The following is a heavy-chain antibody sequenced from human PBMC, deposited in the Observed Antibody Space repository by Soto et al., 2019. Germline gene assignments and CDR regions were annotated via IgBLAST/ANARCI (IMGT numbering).Heavy chain of an antibody. D-gene: IGHD1-26*01. CDR2: ISGTGGDIT. CDR3: VRDGNGMWELLLDY. V-gene: IGHV3-23*01. J-gene: IGHJ4*02. CDR1: GFTFSNYA. Sequence: QLLESGGGLVQPGGSLRLSCSASGFTFSNYAMSWVRQAPGKGLQWVSAISGTGGDITYYADSVKGRFTISRDNSKNTLYLQMNSLRAEDTAVYYCVRDGNGMWELLLDYWGQGTLVTVSS.